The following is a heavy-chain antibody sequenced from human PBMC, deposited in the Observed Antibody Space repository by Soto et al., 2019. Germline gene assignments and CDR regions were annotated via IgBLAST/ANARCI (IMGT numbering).Heavy chain of an antibody. D-gene: IGHD3-9*01. CDR2: IKSKTDGGTT. CDR1: GFTFSNAW. V-gene: IGHV3-15*01. CDR3: TTSDILTGYYRRKFDY. J-gene: IGHJ4*02. Sequence: PGGSLRLSCAASGFTFSNAWISWVRQAPGKGLEWVGRIKSKTDGGTTDYAAPVKGRFTISRDDSKNTLYLQMNSLKTEDTAVYYCTTSDILTGYYRRKFDYWGQGTLVTVSS.